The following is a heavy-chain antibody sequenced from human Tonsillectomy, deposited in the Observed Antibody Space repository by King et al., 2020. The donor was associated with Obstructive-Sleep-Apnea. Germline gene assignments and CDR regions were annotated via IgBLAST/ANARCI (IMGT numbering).Heavy chain of an antibody. CDR1: GFTFSSHG. J-gene: IGHJ6*02. V-gene: IGHV3-30*18. CDR2: ISSDGSKQ. Sequence: VQLVESGGDVVQPGRSLRLSCAASGFTFSSHGMHWVRQAPGKGLEWVAVISSDGSKQYYADSVKGRLTMSRDNSKNMLCVQMNRLRAEDTAVYYWAKGDFNVDYDILTGYTSIDVWGQGTTVTVSS. D-gene: IGHD3-9*01. CDR3: AKGDFNVDYDILTGYTSIDV.